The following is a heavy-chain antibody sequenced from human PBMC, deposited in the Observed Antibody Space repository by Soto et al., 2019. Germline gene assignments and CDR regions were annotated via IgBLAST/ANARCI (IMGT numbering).Heavy chain of an antibody. CDR1: GFTFSSYG. CDR3: ARDGDYYDSSGYYPLDY. J-gene: IGHJ4*02. CDR2: IWYDGSNK. V-gene: IGHV3-33*01. D-gene: IGHD3-22*01. Sequence: GGSLRLSCAASGFTFSSYGMHWVRQAPGKGLEWVAVIWYDGSNKYYADSVKGRFTISRDNSKNTLYLQMNSLRAEDTAVYYCARDGDYYDSSGYYPLDYWGQGTLVTVSS.